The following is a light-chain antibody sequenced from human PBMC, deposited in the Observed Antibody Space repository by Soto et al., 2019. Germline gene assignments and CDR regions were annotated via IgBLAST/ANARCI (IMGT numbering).Light chain of an antibody. Sequence: EIVLTQSPATLSLSPGERATLSCRASQSVSSYLAWYQQKPGQAPRLLIYDASNRATGIPARFSGRGSETDFTLTISNLEPEDFAVYYCQQRRNWPPVTFGQGTKLEIK. CDR2: DAS. CDR3: QQRRNWPPVT. V-gene: IGKV3-11*01. J-gene: IGKJ2*01. CDR1: QSVSSY.